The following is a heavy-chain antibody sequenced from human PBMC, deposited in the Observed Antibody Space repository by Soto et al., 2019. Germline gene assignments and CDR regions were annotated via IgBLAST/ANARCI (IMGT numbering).Heavy chain of an antibody. CDR3: APHDYGGY. D-gene: IGHD4-17*01. CDR2: ISYDGTKK. Sequence: PGGSLRLSCAASGFTFNYDGMHWVRQAPGKGLEWMAVISYDGTKKHYADSIKGRFAISRDNSRNTVYLQLNSLRPEDTAVYYCAPHDYGGYWGQGTLVTVSS. J-gene: IGHJ4*02. CDR1: GFTFNYDG. V-gene: IGHV3-30*03.